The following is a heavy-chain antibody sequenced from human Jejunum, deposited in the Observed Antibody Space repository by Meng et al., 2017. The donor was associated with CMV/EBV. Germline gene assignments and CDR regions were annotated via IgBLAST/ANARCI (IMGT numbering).Heavy chain of an antibody. J-gene: IGHJ2*01. Sequence: EGQVGESGGGLVQPGGSLRLSCAASGFTFSNNDMHWVRQGIGKGLEWVSAIGSAGDTYYSDFVKGRFTISREDADNSFSLQMNSLTAGDTAVYYCARSRVGWHLDLWGRGTLVTVSS. D-gene: IGHD3-10*01. CDR1: GFTFSNND. CDR3: ARSRVGWHLDL. V-gene: IGHV3-13*01. CDR2: IGSAGDT.